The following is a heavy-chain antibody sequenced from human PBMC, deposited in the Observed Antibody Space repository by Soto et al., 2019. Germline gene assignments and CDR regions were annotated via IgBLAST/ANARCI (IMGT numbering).Heavy chain of an antibody. Sequence: TLSLPCTVSGGSISSGYYWSWIRQHPVKGLEWIGYIYYSGNTYYNPSLKSRVSISLDTSKSQFSLKLDSVTAADTAVYYCARDALVALGVPNSSDVWGQGKTVPGS. D-gene: IGHD3-3*02. V-gene: IGHV4-31*03. CDR2: IYYSGNT. CDR1: GGSISSGYY. CDR3: ARDALVALGVPNSSDV. J-gene: IGHJ6*02.